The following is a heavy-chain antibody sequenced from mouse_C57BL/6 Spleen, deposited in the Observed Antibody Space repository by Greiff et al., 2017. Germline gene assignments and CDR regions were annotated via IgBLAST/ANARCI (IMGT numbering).Heavy chain of an antibody. CDR2: IRSKSNNYAT. CDR3: VSPYYYGSRDYAMDY. CDR1: GFSFNTYA. Sequence: EAGGGLVQPKGSLKLSCAASGFSFNTYAMNWVRQAPGKGLEWVARIRSKSNNYATYYADSVKDRFTISRDDSESMLYLQMNNLKTEDTAMYYCVSPYYYGSRDYAMDYWGQGTSVTVSS. D-gene: IGHD1-1*01. V-gene: IGHV10-1*01. J-gene: IGHJ4*01.